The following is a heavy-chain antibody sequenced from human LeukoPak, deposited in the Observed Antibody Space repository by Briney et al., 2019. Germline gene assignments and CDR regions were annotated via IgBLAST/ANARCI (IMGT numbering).Heavy chain of an antibody. CDR3: ARDQEGFDY. J-gene: IGHJ4*02. CDR1: GYTFTSNY. Sequence: WASVTVSCKASGYTFTSNYIHWVRQAPGQGLEWMGMIYPRDGSTSYAQKFQGRVTVTRDTSTSTVHMELSGLRSEDTAVHYCARDQEGFDYWGQGTLVTVSS. V-gene: IGHV1-46*01. CDR2: IYPRDGST.